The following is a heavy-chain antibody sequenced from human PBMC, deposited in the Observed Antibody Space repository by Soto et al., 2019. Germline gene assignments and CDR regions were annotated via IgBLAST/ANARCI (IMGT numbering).Heavy chain of an antibody. Sequence: SETMSLTCTVSGGSISSGGYYWSWIRQHPGKGLEWIGYIYYRGSTYYNPSLKSRVTMSVDTSKNQFSMRLSSVTAADTAIYYCATRITVFGLLIPPFDPWGQGTQVTVSS. CDR3: ATRITVFGLLIPPFDP. J-gene: IGHJ5*02. CDR2: IYYRGST. D-gene: IGHD3-3*01. CDR1: GGSISSGGYY. V-gene: IGHV4-31*03.